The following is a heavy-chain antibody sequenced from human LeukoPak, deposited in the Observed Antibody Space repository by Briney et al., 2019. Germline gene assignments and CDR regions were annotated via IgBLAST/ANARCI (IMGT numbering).Heavy chain of an antibody. CDR3: VKGFVHPTYYFEY. Sequence: GGSLRLSCAASGFTFSSYAMMWVRQSPEKGLEWVSSITGSGDGTYYADSVRGRYTISRDNSKNTLYLQMNSLRAEDTAVYFCVKGFVHPTYYFEYWGQGTLVTVSS. J-gene: IGHJ4*02. V-gene: IGHV3-23*01. CDR1: GFTFSSYA. CDR2: ITGSGDGT. D-gene: IGHD3-10*01.